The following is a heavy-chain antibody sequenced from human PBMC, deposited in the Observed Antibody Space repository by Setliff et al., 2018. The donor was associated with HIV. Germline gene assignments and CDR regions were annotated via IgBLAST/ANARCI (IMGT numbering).Heavy chain of an antibody. CDR2: INPNSGGT. J-gene: IGHJ4*02. CDR3: ARGGAALYFDY. D-gene: IGHD6-25*01. Sequence: ASVKVSCKASGYTFTTYGISWVRQAPGQGLEWMGWINPNSGGTNYAQKFQGWVTMTRDTSARIAYLELSSLRSEDTAVYYCARGGAALYFDYWGQGTLVTVSS. V-gene: IGHV1-2*04. CDR1: GYTFTTYG.